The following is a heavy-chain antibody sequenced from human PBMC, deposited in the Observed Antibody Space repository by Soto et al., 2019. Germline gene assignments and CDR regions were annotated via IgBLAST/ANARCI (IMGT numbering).Heavy chain of an antibody. J-gene: IGHJ6*03. D-gene: IGHD1-26*01. CDR1: GGSITGGFSY. CDR2: IYYSGTA. CDR3: ARSLPGGTVFYMDI. Sequence: QLQLRESGPGLVQPAQTLSLTCTVAGGSITGGFSYWTWVRQHPGKGLEWVGHIYYSGTAYYNPSLKSRVALSVDPAQNRFSLKLSSGTAADTAIYFCARSLPGGTVFYMDIWGEGTTVTVSS. V-gene: IGHV4-31*03.